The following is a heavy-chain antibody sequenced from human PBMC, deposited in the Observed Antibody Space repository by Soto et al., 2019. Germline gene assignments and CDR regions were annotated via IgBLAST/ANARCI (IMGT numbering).Heavy chain of an antibody. CDR3: ARPQCLPPVTTRVGAFDI. D-gene: IGHD4-17*01. V-gene: IGHV4-34*01. Sequence: QVQLQQWGAGLLKPSETLSLTCAVYGGSFSGYYWSWIRQPPGQGLEWIGEINHSGSTNYNPSLKSRVTISVDPSKNHFSLKLSSVTAADTAVYYCARPQCLPPVTTRVGAFDIWGQGTMVTVSS. CDR1: GGSFSGYY. CDR2: INHSGST. J-gene: IGHJ3*02.